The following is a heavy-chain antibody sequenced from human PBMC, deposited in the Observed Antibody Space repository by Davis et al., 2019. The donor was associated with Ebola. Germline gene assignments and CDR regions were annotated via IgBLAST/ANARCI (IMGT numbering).Heavy chain of an antibody. CDR2: INAGNGNT. V-gene: IGHV1-3*01. CDR3: ARVNSWYGSGQFDY. D-gene: IGHD6-13*01. CDR1: GYTFTSYG. Sequence: AASVKVSCKASGYTFTSYGISWVRQAPGQRLEWMGWINAGNGNTKYSQKFQGRVTITRDTSASTAYMELSSLRSEDTAVYYCARVNSWYGSGQFDYWGQGTLVTVSS. J-gene: IGHJ4*02.